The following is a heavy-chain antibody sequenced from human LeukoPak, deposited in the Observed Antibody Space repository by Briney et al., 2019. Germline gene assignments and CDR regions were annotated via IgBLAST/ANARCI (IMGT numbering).Heavy chain of an antibody. Sequence: PAASVKVSRKASGGTFSSYAISWVRQAPGQGLEWMGGIIPIFGTANYAQKFQGRVTITADESTSTAYMELSSLRSEDTAVYYCARGVGATVNLFDYWGQGTLVTVSS. CDR1: GGTFSSYA. CDR2: IIPIFGTA. V-gene: IGHV1-69*01. CDR3: ARGVGATVNLFDY. J-gene: IGHJ4*02. D-gene: IGHD4-17*01.